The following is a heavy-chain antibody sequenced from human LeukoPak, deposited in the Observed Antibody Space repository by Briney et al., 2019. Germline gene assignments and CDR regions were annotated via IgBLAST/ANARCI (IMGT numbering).Heavy chain of an antibody. CDR3: ARVGAPRDCSGGSCHHLYWYYYMDV. CDR1: GGTFSSYA. D-gene: IGHD2-15*01. Sequence: AASVKVSCKASGGTFSSYAISWVRQAPGQGLEWMGGIIPIFGTANYAQKFQGRVTITADKSTSTAYMELSSLRSEDTAVYYCARVGAPRDCSGGSCHHLYWYYYMDVWGKGTTVTVSS. V-gene: IGHV1-69*06. CDR2: IIPIFGTA. J-gene: IGHJ6*03.